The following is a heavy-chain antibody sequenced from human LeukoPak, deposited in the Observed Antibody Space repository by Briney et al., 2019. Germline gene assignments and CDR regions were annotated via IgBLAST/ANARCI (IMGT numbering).Heavy chain of an antibody. D-gene: IGHD3-10*01. CDR2: IYYSGST. CDR1: GGSISSSSYY. J-gene: IGHJ5*02. CDR3: ARAGITMVRGVTRPGWFDP. Sequence: SETLSLTCTVSGGSISSSSYYWGWIRQPPGKGLEWIGGIYYSGSTYYNPSLKSRVTISVDTSKNQFSLKLSSVTAADTAVYYCARAGITMVRGVTRPGWFDPWGQGTLVTVSS. V-gene: IGHV4-39*01.